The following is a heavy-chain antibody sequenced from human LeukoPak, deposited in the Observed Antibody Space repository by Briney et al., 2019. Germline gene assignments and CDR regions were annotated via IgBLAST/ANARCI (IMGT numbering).Heavy chain of an antibody. D-gene: IGHD6-13*01. V-gene: IGHV3-33*01. CDR1: GFTFSSHG. CDR3: ARDSGSSWFGSLDY. Sequence: GGSLRLSCAASGFTFSSHGMHWVRQAPGKGLEWVAVIWYDGSNEFCADSVKGRFTISRDNSKNTLYLQMNSLRAEDTAVYYCARDSGSSWFGSLDYWGRGTLVTVSS. CDR2: IWYDGSNE. J-gene: IGHJ4*02.